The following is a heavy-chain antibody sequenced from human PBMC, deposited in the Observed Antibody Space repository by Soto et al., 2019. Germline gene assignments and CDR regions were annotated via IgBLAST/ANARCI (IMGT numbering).Heavy chain of an antibody. V-gene: IGHV4-30-2*01. CDR3: ASGGRSSARAFDI. CDR2: IYHSGST. J-gene: IGHJ3*02. CDR1: GGSISSGGYS. D-gene: IGHD3-22*01. Sequence: SETLSLTCAVSGGSISSGGYSWSWIRQPPGKGLEWIGYIYHSGSTYYNPSLKSRVTISVDRSKNQFSLKLSSVTAADTAVYYCASGGRSSARAFDIWGQGTMVTVSS.